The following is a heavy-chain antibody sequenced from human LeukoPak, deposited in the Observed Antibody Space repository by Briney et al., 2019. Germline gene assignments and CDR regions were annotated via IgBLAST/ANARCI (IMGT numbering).Heavy chain of an antibody. V-gene: IGHV4-4*08. CDR3: AREVLAAYYDILTGYTKPYYFDY. Sequence: GSLRLSCAASGFTFSDYYMSWIRKAPGKGLEWIGRIYTSGSTNYNPSLKSRVTISVDTSKNQFSLKLSSVTAADTAVYYCAREVLAAYYDILTGYTKPYYFDYWGQGTLVTVSS. D-gene: IGHD3-9*01. CDR1: GFTFSDYY. CDR2: IYTSGST. J-gene: IGHJ4*02.